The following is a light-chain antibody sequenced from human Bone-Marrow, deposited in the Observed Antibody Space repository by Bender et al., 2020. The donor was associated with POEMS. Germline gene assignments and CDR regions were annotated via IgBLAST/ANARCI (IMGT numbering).Light chain of an antibody. Sequence: QSALTQPASVSGSPGQSIAISCTGISSYVGNYNLVSWYQQSPGKAPKLLIYEGTKRPAAVSHRFSASKSGNVASLTISGLQAGDEADYYCSSYAGDKTLIFGGGTKITVL. CDR1: SSYVGNYNL. V-gene: IGLV2-23*01. CDR3: SSYAGDKTLI. CDR2: EGT. J-gene: IGLJ2*01.